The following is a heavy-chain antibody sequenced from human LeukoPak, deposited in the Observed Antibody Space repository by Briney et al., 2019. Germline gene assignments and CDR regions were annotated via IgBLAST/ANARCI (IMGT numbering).Heavy chain of an antibody. CDR2: IDYSGTT. V-gene: IGHV4-39*02. CDR3: TRDSGSWTVDY. Sequence: SETLSLTRTVSGGSISSSGYYWGWIRQPPGQGLEWLGTIDYSGTTYHNPSLKSRVTISIDTSKNHFSLKLNSVTAADTAVYYCTRDSGSWTVDYWGQGTLVTVSS. CDR1: GGSISSSGYY. D-gene: IGHD1-26*01. J-gene: IGHJ4*02.